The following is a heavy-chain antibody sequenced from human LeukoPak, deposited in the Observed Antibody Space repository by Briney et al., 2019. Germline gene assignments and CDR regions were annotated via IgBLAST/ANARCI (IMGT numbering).Heavy chain of an antibody. CDR3: VKAAPRGYGGSTGHWYFGL. D-gene: IGHD4-23*01. J-gene: IGHJ2*01. CDR2: ISWNSGSI. V-gene: IGHV3-9*03. Sequence: SLTPAWVASGFTFDEYAMFWVRQTPGKGLEWVSGISWNSGSIDYADSARGRFTISRDNAKNSLYLQMNSLRADDMALYFCVKAAPRGYGGSTGHWYFGLWGRGTLVIVSS. CDR1: GFTFDEYA.